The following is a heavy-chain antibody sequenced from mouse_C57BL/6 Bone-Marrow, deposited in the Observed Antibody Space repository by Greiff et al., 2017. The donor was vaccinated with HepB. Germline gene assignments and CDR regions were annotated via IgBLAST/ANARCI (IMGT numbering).Heavy chain of an antibody. CDR2: ISSGGSYT. V-gene: IGHV5-6*01. CDR1: GFTFSSYG. J-gene: IGHJ2*01. CDR3: ARQVIITTVPYFDY. D-gene: IGHD1-1*01. Sequence: EVKLMESGGDLVKPGGSLKLSCAASGFTFSSYGMSWVRQTPDKRLEWVATISSGGSYTYYPDSVKGRFTISRGNAKNTLYLQMGSLKSEDTAMYYCARQVIITTVPYFDYWGQGTTLTVSS.